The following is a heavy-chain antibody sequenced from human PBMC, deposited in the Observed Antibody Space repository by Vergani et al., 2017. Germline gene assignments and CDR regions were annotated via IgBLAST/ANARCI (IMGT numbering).Heavy chain of an antibody. V-gene: IGHV4-39*01. CDR1: GGSIRSTFYY. CDR2: IYYSGST. CDR3: AISSGRQESTFDY. D-gene: IGHD3-10*01. Sequence: QLQLQESDPGLVKPSETLSLTCTVSGGSIRSTFYYWGWIRQPPGKGLEWIGTIYYSGSTYYNPSLKSRVTISVDTSKNQFSLKLNSVTAADTAVYYCAISSGRQESTFDYWGQGTLVTVSS. J-gene: IGHJ4*02.